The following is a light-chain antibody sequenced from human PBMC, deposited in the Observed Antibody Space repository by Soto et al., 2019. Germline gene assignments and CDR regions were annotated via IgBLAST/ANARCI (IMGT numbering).Light chain of an antibody. V-gene: IGKV3-20*01. CDR2: GAS. CDR3: HQYYITPRT. J-gene: IGKJ1*01. CDR1: QSVSSSY. Sequence: ESVLTQSPGTLSLSPGERATLSCRASQSVSSSYLAWYQQKPGQAPRLLIYGASSRATGIPDRFSGSGSGTDFTLTISSLQTEDVAVYYCHQYYITPRTFGEGTKVEI.